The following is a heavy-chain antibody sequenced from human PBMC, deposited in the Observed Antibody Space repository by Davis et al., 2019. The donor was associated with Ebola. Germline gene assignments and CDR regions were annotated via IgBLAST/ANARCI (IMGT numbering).Heavy chain of an antibody. CDR2: INSDGSST. V-gene: IGHV3-74*01. Sequence: GESLKISCTASGSTFSSYWMHWVRQAPGKGLVWVSRINSDGSSTSYADSVKGRFTISRDNAKNSLFLQMNSLRAEDTAVYYCAAADIVVVVDGTSYPHAFDTWGQGTVVTVSS. CDR3: AAADIVVVVDGTSYPHAFDT. J-gene: IGHJ3*02. CDR1: GSTFSSYW. D-gene: IGHD2-15*01.